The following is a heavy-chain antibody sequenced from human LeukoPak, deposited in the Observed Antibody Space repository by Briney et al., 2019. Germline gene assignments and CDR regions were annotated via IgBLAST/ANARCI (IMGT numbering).Heavy chain of an antibody. Sequence: GGSLRLSCAASGFTFSSYAMHWVRQAPGKGLEWVAVISYDGSNKYYADSVKGRFTISRDSSKNTLYLQMNSLRAEDTAVYYCARTLGYCSSTSCGPYGMDVWGKGTTVTVSS. CDR3: ARTLGYCSSTSCGPYGMDV. V-gene: IGHV3-30*04. D-gene: IGHD2-2*01. J-gene: IGHJ6*04. CDR1: GFTFSSYA. CDR2: ISYDGSNK.